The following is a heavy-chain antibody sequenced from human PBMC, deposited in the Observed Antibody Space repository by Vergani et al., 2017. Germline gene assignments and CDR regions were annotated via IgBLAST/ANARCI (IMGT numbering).Heavy chain of an antibody. Sequence: VQLVESGGGLVKPGGSLRLSCAASGFTFSSYSMNWVRQAPGKGLEWVSSISSSSSYIYYADSVKGRFTISRDNAKNSLYLQMNSLRAEDTAVYDCAREDIVLMVYAFDYWGQGTLVTVSS. V-gene: IGHV3-21*01. CDR1: GFTFSSYS. CDR2: ISSSSSYI. D-gene: IGHD2-8*01. CDR3: AREDIVLMVYAFDY. J-gene: IGHJ4*02.